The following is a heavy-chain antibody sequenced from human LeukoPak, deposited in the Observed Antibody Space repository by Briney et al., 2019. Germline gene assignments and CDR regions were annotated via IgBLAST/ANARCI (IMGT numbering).Heavy chain of an antibody. CDR3: ARDPQHSMDV. J-gene: IGHJ6*02. V-gene: IGHV3-33*01. CDR1: GFTLSSHG. Sequence: GGSLRLSCVASGFTLSSHGMHWVRQAPGKGLEWVAVLWYDGRNKYYADSVKGRFTISRDDSKNTLYLQMNSLRAEDTAVYYCARDPQHSMDVLGQGTKITVSS. D-gene: IGHD5-18*01. CDR2: LWYDGRNK.